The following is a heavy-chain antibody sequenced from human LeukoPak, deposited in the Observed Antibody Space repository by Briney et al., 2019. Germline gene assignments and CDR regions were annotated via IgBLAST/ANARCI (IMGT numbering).Heavy chain of an antibody. CDR2: IYYSGST. CDR3: ARIPAAGSMGWLDP. V-gene: IGHV4-59*01. D-gene: IGHD6-13*01. Sequence: TSETLSLTCTVSGGSISSYYWSWIRQPPGKGLEWIRYIYYSGSTNYNPSLKSRVTISKDTSSNQFSLRLTSLTAADTAVYYCARIPAAGSMGWLDPWGQGTLVTVSS. CDR1: GGSISSYY. J-gene: IGHJ5*02.